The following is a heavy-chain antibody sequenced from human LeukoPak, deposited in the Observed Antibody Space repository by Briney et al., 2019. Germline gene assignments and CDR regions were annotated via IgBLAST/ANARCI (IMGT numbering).Heavy chain of an antibody. CDR1: GFTFSSYG. CDR2: IRYDGNNK. Sequence: GGSLRLSCAASGFTFSSYGMHWVRQAPGKGLEWVAFIRYDGNNKYYADSVKGRFTISRDNSKNTLYLQMKSLRPEDTAVYYCARVGYSGYDDAGYYYYYYMDVWGKGTTVTVSS. J-gene: IGHJ6*03. CDR3: ARVGYSGYDDAGYYYYYYMDV. V-gene: IGHV3-30*02. D-gene: IGHD5-12*01.